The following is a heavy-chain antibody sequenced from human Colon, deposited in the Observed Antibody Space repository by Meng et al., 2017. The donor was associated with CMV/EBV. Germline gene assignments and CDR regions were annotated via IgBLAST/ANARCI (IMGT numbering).Heavy chain of an antibody. V-gene: IGHV3-23*01. Sequence: CVASGFRFTAYAMSWVRQAPGRGLEWVSSISRDGDDTYYAESVKGRFIVSRDNSKNTLYLQVNGLRAEDTAVYYCATLKWLNYFFEYWGQGTLVTVSS. CDR1: GFRFTAYA. J-gene: IGHJ4*02. CDR2: ISRDGDDT. D-gene: IGHD5-24*01. CDR3: ATLKWLNYFFEY.